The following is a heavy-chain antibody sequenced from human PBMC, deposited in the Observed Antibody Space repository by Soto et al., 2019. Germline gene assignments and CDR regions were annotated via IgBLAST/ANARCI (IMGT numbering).Heavy chain of an antibody. J-gene: IGHJ5*02. V-gene: IGHV1-58*02. D-gene: IGHD6-13*01. CDR1: GFTFTSSA. Sequence: GASVKVSCKASGFTFTSSAMQWVRQARGQRLEWIGWIDAGSGNTNYSQKFQERVTITRDTSASTAYMELSSLRSEDTAVYYCARVGSRTSGYSSSWPHYWVWFDPWGQGTLVTVSS. CDR2: IDAGSGNT. CDR3: ARVGSRTSGYSSSWPHYWVWFDP.